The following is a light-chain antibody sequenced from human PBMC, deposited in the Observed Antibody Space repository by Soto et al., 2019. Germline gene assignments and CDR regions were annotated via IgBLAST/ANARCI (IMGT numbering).Light chain of an antibody. CDR2: GAS. J-gene: IGKJ1*01. CDR3: QRYDSLRT. CDR1: QSVRSNF. Sequence: ENVLTQSPATLSFSPGGRATLSRRASQSVRSNFLAWYQQKPGQAPGLLIYGASNRATGIPDRFSGSGSGTDFTLTITRLEPEDFAMYYCQRYDSLRTFGQGTKVDIK. V-gene: IGKV3-20*01.